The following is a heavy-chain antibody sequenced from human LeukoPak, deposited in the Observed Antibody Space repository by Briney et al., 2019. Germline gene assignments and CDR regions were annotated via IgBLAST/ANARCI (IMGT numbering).Heavy chain of an antibody. D-gene: IGHD2-21*02. CDR3: ARATFVVVTAVLNYYYMDV. J-gene: IGHJ6*03. Sequence: GSLRLSCAASGFTVSSNYMSWVRQAPGKGLEWLGLIYTSGSTNYNPSLKSRVTISVDTSKNQFSLKLSSVTAADTAVYYCARATFVVVTAVLNYYYMDVWGKGTTVTISS. CDR2: IYTSGST. CDR1: GFTVSSNY. V-gene: IGHV4-4*08.